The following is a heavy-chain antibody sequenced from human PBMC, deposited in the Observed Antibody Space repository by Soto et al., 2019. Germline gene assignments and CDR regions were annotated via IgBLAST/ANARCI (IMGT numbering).Heavy chain of an antibody. D-gene: IGHD3-9*01. V-gene: IGHV1-18*04. Sequence: GASVKVSCKASGYTFTSYGISWVRQAPGQVLEWMGWISAYNGDTNYAQKLQGRVTMTTDTSTSTAYMELRSLRSDDTAVYYCARDVAIYDILTGHPTLDYWGQGTLVTVSS. CDR2: ISAYNGDT. CDR1: GYTFTSYG. CDR3: ARDVAIYDILTGHPTLDY. J-gene: IGHJ4*02.